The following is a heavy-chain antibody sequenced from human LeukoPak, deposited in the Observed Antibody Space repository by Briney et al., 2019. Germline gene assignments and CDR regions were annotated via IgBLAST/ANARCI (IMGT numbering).Heavy chain of an antibody. V-gene: IGHV3-23*01. CDR1: GFTFSSYA. Sequence: PGGSLRLSCAASGFTFSSYAMNWVRQAPGKGLEWVSAVSGSGGSTYYADSVKGRFTISRDNSKNTLYLQMNSLRAEDTAVYYCAKALYYYDSSGYYPDFWGQGTLVTVAS. CDR2: VSGSGGST. J-gene: IGHJ4*02. D-gene: IGHD3-22*01. CDR3: AKALYYYDSSGYYPDF.